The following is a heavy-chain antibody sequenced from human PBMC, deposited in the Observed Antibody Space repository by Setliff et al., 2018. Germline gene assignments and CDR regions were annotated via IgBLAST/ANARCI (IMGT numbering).Heavy chain of an antibody. CDR2: IYYIETT. V-gene: IGHV4-59*01. CDR1: GGSISTYY. Sequence: SETLSLTCTVSGGSISTYYWSWLRQPPGKGLEWIGYIYYIETTDHNPYLKSRVTISVDTSKNQFTLKLSSVTAADTAVYYCARGRTTVTFDYWGQGTLVTV. D-gene: IGHD4-17*01. J-gene: IGHJ4*02. CDR3: ARGRTTVTFDY.